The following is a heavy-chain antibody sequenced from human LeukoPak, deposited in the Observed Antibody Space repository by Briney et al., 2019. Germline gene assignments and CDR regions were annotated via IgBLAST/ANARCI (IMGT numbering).Heavy chain of an antibody. J-gene: IGHJ3*02. D-gene: IGHD1-26*01. CDR2: IRYDGSNK. CDR3: AKTLRELSGGAFDI. CDR1: GFTFSSYG. Sequence: GGPLRLSCAASGFTFSSYGMHWVRQAPGKGLEWVAFIRYDGSNKYYADSVKGRFTISRDNSKNTLYLQMNSLRAEDTAVYYCAKTLRELSGGAFDIWGQGTMVTVSS. V-gene: IGHV3-30*02.